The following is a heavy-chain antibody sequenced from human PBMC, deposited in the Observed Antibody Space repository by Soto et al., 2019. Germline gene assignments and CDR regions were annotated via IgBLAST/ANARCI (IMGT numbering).Heavy chain of an antibody. J-gene: IGHJ5*02. D-gene: IGHD2-15*01. Sequence: SVKVSCKASGYTFTYRYLHWVRQAPGQALEWMGWITPFNGNTNYAQKFQDRVTITRDRSMSTAYMELSSLRSEDTAMYYCASGGVVATTRRGVGWFDPWGQGTLVTVSS. CDR1: GYTFTYRY. CDR2: ITPFNGNT. V-gene: IGHV1-45*02. CDR3: ASGGVVATTRRGVGWFDP.